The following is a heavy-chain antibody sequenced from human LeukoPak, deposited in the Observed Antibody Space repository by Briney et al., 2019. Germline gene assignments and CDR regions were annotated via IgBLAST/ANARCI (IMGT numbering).Heavy chain of an antibody. CDR3: ARRSLTYDSSGSYEGAFDY. V-gene: IGHV4-31*03. Sequence: SDTLSLTCTVSGGSISLGGYSCTSIRQHPARVLELIGYIYYSRSTYYNPSLERRVTISVDTSQNQFSLKLSSVTAADTAVYYCARRSLTYDSSGSYEGAFDYWGQGTLVTVSS. D-gene: IGHD3-22*01. CDR2: IYYSRST. CDR1: GGSISLGGYS. J-gene: IGHJ4*02.